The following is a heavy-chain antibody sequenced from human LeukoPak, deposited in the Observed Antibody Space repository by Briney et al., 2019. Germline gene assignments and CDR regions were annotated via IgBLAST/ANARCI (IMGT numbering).Heavy chain of an antibody. V-gene: IGHV1-69*13. CDR3: ARDLHYYDSSGYYPAPFGY. CDR1: GGTFSSYA. Sequence: ASVKVSCKASGGTFSSYAISWVRQAPGQGLEWMGGIIPIFGTANYAQKFQGRVTITADESTSTAYMELSSLRSEDTAVYYCARDLHYYDSSGYYPAPFGYWGQGTLVTVSS. CDR2: IIPIFGTA. J-gene: IGHJ4*02. D-gene: IGHD3-22*01.